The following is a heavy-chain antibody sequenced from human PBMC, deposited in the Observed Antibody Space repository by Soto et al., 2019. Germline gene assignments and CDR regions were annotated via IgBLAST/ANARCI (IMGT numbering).Heavy chain of an antibody. CDR1: GFTFSSYG. D-gene: IGHD3-3*01. CDR3: ARDFTQVDAFWSGYPSRGFDP. V-gene: IGHV3-33*01. Sequence: GGSLRLSCAASGFTFSSYGMHWVRQAPGKGLEWVAVIWYDGSNKYYADSVKGRFTISRDNSKNTLYLQMNSLRAEDTAVYYCARDFTQVDAFWSGYPSRGFDPWGQGTLVSVSS. J-gene: IGHJ5*02. CDR2: IWYDGSNK.